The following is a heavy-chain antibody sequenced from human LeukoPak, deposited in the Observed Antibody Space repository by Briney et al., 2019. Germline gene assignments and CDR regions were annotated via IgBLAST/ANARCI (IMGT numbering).Heavy chain of an antibody. J-gene: IGHJ3*02. CDR1: GGTFSSYA. D-gene: IGHD4-11*01. CDR3: ARSKRDPYAFDI. CDR2: IIPIFGTA. V-gene: IGHV1-69*05. Sequence: SVKVSCKASGGTFSSYAISWVRQAPGQGLEWMGGIIPIFGTANYAQKFQGRVTITTDESTSTAYMELSSLRSEDTAVYYCARSKRDPYAFDIWGRWTMVTVSS.